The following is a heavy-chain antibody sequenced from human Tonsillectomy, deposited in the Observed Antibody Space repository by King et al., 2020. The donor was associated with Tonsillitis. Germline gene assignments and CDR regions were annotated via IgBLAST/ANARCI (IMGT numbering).Heavy chain of an antibody. CDR3: ASEPSRGYYDSSAYYDAFDI. D-gene: IGHD3-22*01. CDR2: ISYDGSKK. V-gene: IGHV3-30*04. J-gene: IGHJ3*02. Sequence: VQLVESGGGVVQPGRSLRLSCAASGFIFSSYDMHWVRKAPGKGLEWVAVISYDGSKKYYADSVKGRFTISRDNSKKMLNLQMNSLRAEDTAVYYCASEPSRGYYDSSAYYDAFDIWGQGTMVTVSS. CDR1: GFIFSSYD.